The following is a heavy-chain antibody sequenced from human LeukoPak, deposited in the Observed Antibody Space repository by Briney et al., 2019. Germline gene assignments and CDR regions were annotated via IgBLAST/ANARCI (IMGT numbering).Heavy chain of an antibody. CDR3: ARESPHTFYFDY. V-gene: IGHV3-7*05. D-gene: IGHD3-16*01. J-gene: IGHJ4*02. Sequence: GGSLRLSCAASGFTFSSHWMSWVRQAPGKGLEWVANIKQDGSEKYYVDSEKGRFTISRDNAKNSLYLQMNSLRAEDTAVYYCARESPHTFYFDYWGQGTLVTVSS. CDR2: IKQDGSEK. CDR1: GFTFSSHW.